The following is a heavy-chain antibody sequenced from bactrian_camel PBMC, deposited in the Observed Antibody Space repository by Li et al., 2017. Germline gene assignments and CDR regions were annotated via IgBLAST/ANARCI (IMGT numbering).Heavy chain of an antibody. V-gene: IGHV3S1*01. J-gene: IGHJ4*01. CDR2: IYTGNDRK. CDR1: AYTYSSYC. Sequence: VQLVESGGGSIQIGGSLRLSCAASAYTYSSYCMGWFRQAPGKEREAVAAIYTGNDRKYYDASAKGRFTVSADASKTTVYLQMNALKPEDSAMYYCAAARGRNLEGRGRCTLGFEWWGQGTQVTVS. CDR3: AAARGRNLEGRGRCTLGFEW. D-gene: IGHD1*01.